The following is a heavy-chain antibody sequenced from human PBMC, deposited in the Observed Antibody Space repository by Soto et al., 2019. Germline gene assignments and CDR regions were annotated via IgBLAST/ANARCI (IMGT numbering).Heavy chain of an antibody. D-gene: IGHD5-18*01. J-gene: IGHJ4*02. Sequence: QAQLVESGGGVVQPGRSLRLSCAASGFAFSSYGMHWVRQAPGTGLEWVAVISYDGSLQYYADSVKGRFTISRDNSKNMVLLQRSSLRAEYTAVYYCVSDRGYGHDSVPYSWGQGTLVSVSS. V-gene: IGHV3-30*03. CDR2: ISYDGSLQ. CDR1: GFAFSSYG. CDR3: VSDRGYGHDSVPYS.